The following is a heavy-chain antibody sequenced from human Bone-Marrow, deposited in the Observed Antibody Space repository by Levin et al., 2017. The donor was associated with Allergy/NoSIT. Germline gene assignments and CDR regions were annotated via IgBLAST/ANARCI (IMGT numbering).Heavy chain of an antibody. D-gene: IGHD2-21*02. Sequence: GGSLRLSCAASGFTFSSYAMSWVRQAPGKGLEWVSTITGSGGSTYYADSVKGRFTISRDNSKHTLYLQMNILRAEDTAVYYCAKNPCGGDCYHYFDYWGQGTLVTVSS. CDR2: ITGSGGST. CDR3: AKNPCGGDCYHYFDY. CDR1: GFTFSSYA. J-gene: IGHJ4*02. V-gene: IGHV3-23*01.